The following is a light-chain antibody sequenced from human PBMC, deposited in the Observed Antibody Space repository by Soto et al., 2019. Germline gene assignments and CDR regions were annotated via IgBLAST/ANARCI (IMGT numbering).Light chain of an antibody. CDR3: ATSNDGLNGYD. V-gene: IGLV1-44*01. CDR2: GTN. J-gene: IGLJ1*01. Sequence: QSVLTQPPSASGTPGQRVTISCSGSNSNVGSNTVHWYQHLPGTAPKLVIYGTNQRPSGVPARFSGSTSGTSASLAISGLRSEDESDDYFATSNDGLNGYDFGSGTQV. CDR1: NSNVGSNT.